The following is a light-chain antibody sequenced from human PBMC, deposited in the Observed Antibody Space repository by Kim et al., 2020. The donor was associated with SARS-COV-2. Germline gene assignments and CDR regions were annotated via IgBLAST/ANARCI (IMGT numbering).Light chain of an antibody. Sequence: GQRVTISCSGTSSNIGSNTVNWCQQLPGTAPNLLIYSNNQRPSGVPDRFSGSKSGTSASLAISGLQSEDEADYYCAAWDDSLNGVVFGGGTQLTVL. CDR1: SSNIGSNT. V-gene: IGLV1-44*01. CDR3: AAWDDSLNGVV. CDR2: SNN. J-gene: IGLJ2*01.